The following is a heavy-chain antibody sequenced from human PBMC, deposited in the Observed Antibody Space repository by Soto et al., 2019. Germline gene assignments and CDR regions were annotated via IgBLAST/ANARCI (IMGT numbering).Heavy chain of an antibody. V-gene: IGHV4-30-4*01. CDR2: IYHSGST. CDR1: GGSISSGDFY. D-gene: IGHD6-13*01. CDR3: ARARLYSSSSGWFDP. Sequence: QVQLQESGPGLVKPSQTLSLTCIVSGGSISSGDFYWSWIRQPPGKGLEWIGYIYHSGSTYYNPSLKSRVTIPVDMSRNQFSLNLTSVTAPDTAVYYCARARLYSSSSGWFDPWGQGTLVTVSS. J-gene: IGHJ5*02.